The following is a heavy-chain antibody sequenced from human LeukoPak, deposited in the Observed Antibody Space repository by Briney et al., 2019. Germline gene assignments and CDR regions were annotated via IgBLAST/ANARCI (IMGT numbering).Heavy chain of an antibody. V-gene: IGHV3-23*01. CDR1: GLTFTRYA. CDR2: IRGSGDTT. Sequence: PGGSVRLSCAPWGLTFTRYAMSGLRQAPGKGWEGVSSIRGSGDTTYYAASVKGRFTISRDNSKNTLYLQMNSQRDEDTAVYHCAKDRWVSSSSSFDCWGQGPLVTVSS. J-gene: IGHJ4*02. CDR3: AKDRWVSSSSSFDC. D-gene: IGHD6-6*01.